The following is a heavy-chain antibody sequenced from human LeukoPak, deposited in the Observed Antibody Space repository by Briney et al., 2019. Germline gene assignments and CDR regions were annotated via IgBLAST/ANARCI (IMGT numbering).Heavy chain of an antibody. CDR1: GFTFSRYS. V-gene: IGHV3-21*01. D-gene: IGHD3-22*01. CDR2: ISSSSSYI. J-gene: IGHJ4*02. Sequence: AGGSLRLSCAASGFTFSRYSMNWVRQAPGKGLEWVSSISSSSSYIYYADSVKGRFTISRDNAKNSLYLQMNSLRAEDTAVYYCAKDGRVTRYYYDSSGYSHYWGQGTLVTVSS. CDR3: AKDGRVTRYYYDSSGYSHY.